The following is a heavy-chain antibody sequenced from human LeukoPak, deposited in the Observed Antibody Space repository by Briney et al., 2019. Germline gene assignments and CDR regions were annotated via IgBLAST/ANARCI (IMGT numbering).Heavy chain of an antibody. V-gene: IGHV3-7*03. CDR1: GFTFSSYW. CDR2: IKQDGGEK. D-gene: IGHD3-9*01. Sequence: GRSLRLSCAASGFTFSSYWMSWVRQAPGKGLEWVANIKQDGGEKYYVDSVKGRFTISRDNAKNSLYLQMNSLRAEDTAVYYCARDILVLIRPDYFDYWGQGTLVTVSS. CDR3: ARDILVLIRPDYFDY. J-gene: IGHJ4*02.